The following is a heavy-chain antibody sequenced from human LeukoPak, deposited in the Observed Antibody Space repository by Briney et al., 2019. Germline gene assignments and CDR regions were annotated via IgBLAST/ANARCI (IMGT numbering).Heavy chain of an antibody. J-gene: IGHJ4*02. CDR2: ISSSSSTI. Sequence: PGGSLRLSCAASGFTLSSYSMNWVRQAPPKGLAWVSYISSSSSTIYYADSVKGRFTISRDNAKNSLYLQMNSLRDEDTAVYYCARDRVVVPATCYFDYWGQGTLVTVSS. CDR3: ARDRVVVPATCYFDY. CDR1: GFTLSSYS. D-gene: IGHD2-2*01. V-gene: IGHV3-48*02.